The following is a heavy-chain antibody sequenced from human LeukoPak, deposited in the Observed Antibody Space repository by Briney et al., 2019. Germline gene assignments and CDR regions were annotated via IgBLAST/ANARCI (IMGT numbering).Heavy chain of an antibody. D-gene: IGHD2-15*01. J-gene: IGHJ5*02. CDR2: INHSGST. V-gene: IGHV4-34*01. Sequence: PSETLSLTCAVYGGSFSGYYWSWIRQPPGKGLERIGEINHSGSTNYNPSLKSRVTISVDTSKNQFSLKLSSVTAADTAVYYCARVGYCSGGSCYPNWFDPWGQGTLVTVSS. CDR3: ARVGYCSGGSCYPNWFDP. CDR1: GGSFSGYY.